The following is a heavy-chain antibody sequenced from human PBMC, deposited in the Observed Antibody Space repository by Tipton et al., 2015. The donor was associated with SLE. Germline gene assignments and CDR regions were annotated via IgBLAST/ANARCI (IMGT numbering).Heavy chain of an antibody. D-gene: IGHD6-19*01. Sequence: TLSLTCTVSGGSISSYYWSWIRQPPGKGLEWIGYIYYSGSTNYNPSLKSRVTISVDTSKNQFSLKLNSVTAADTAVYYCARAVEQWLVPFDYWGQGTLVTVSS. CDR2: IYYSGST. V-gene: IGHV4-59*12. J-gene: IGHJ4*02. CDR1: GGSISSYY. CDR3: ARAVEQWLVPFDY.